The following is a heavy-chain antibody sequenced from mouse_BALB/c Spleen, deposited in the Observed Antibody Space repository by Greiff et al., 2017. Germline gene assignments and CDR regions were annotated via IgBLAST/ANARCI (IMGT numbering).Heavy chain of an antibody. V-gene: IGHV5-12-1*01. CDR2: ISSGGGST. J-gene: IGHJ2*01. CDR3: ARPTGRYYFDY. D-gene: IGHD4-1*02. CDR1: GFAFSSYD. Sequence: EVKVVESGGGLVKPGGSLKLSCAASGFAFSSYDMSWVRQTPEKRLEWVAYISSGGGSTYYPDTVKGRFTISRDNAKNTLYLQMSSLKSEDTAMYYCARPTGRYYFDYWGQGTTLTVSS.